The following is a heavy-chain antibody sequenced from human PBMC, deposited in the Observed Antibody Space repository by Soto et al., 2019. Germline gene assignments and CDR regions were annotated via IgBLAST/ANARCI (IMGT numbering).Heavy chain of an antibody. CDR3: ARVSVAGTIWFDP. D-gene: IGHD6-19*01. CDR2: ISSSSSYT. CDR1: GFTFSDYY. V-gene: IGHV3-11*05. Sequence: PGGSLRLSCAASGFTFSDYYMSWIRQAPGKGLEWVSYISSSSSYTNYADSVKGRFTISRDNAKNSLYLQMNSLRAEDTAVYYCARVSVAGTIWFDPWGQGTLVTVSS. J-gene: IGHJ5*02.